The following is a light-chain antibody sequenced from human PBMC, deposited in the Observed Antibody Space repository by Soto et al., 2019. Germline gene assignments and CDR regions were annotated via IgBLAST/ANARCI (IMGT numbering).Light chain of an antibody. CDR2: AAS. J-gene: IGKJ3*01. V-gene: IGKV1-39*01. Sequence: DIQMSQSPSSLSASGGDRVTITCRASQSISSYLSWYQQKPGKATKLLIYAASSLQSGVPSRFSGSGSGTDFTLTISSLQPEDFATDYCQQSYSTPLFTCGPGTKVDI. CDR1: QSISSY. CDR3: QQSYSTPLFT.